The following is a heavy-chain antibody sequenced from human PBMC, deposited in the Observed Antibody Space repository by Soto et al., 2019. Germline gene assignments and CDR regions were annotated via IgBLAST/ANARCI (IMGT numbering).Heavy chain of an antibody. CDR2: IYYSGST. V-gene: IGHV4-59*01. CDR1: GGSISSYY. J-gene: IGHJ6*02. CDR3: ARERWFGELNHYYYGMDV. Sequence: QVQLQESGPGLVKPSETLSLTCTVSGGSISSYYWSWIRQPPGKGLECIGYIYYSGSTNYNPSLKSGVTISVDTSKNQFSLKLSSVTAADTAVYYCARERWFGELNHYYYGMDVWGQGTTVTVSS. D-gene: IGHD3-10*01.